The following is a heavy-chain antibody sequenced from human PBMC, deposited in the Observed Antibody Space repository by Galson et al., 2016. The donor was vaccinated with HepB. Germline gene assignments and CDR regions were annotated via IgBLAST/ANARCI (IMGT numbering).Heavy chain of an antibody. D-gene: IGHD3-16*01. CDR3: AREQMDNVWGKYHFFRVPNWFDP. V-gene: IGHV3-7*03. Sequence: SLRLSCAASEFTFSDYWMSWARQAPGKGLEWVANIKQDGSEKYYVDSVKGRFTISRDNAKKSLYLQMNNVRTEDTAVYYCAREQMDNVWGKYHFFRVPNWFDPWGQGTLVTVSS. CDR2: IKQDGSEK. J-gene: IGHJ5*02. CDR1: EFTFSDYW.